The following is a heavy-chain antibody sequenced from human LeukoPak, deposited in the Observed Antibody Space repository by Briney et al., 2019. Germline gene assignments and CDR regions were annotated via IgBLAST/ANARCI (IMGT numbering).Heavy chain of an antibody. D-gene: IGHD6-19*01. CDR3: ATGIAVNLGY. CDR2: INPNSGGT. CDR1: RYTFIGYF. Sequence: GGAVKDSCMASRYTFIGYFMHWVRPAPGQGLEWMGWINPNSGGTNYAQKFQGRVTMTRYTSISTAYMELNRLRSYDTAVYYCATGIAVNLGYWGQGTLVTVSS. V-gene: IGHV1-2*02. J-gene: IGHJ4*02.